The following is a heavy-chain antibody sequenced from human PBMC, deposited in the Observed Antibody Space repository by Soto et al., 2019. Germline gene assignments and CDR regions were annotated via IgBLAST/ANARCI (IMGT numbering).Heavy chain of an antibody. CDR2: IYYSGST. V-gene: IGHV4-59*08. CDR1: GGSISSYY. J-gene: IGHJ5*02. Sequence: KPSETLSLTCTVSGGSISSYYWSWIRQPPGKGLEWIGYIYYSGSTNYNPSLKSRVTISVDTSKNQFSLKLSSVTAADTAVYYCARLRFYADNWFDPWGQEPWSPSPQ. CDR3: ARLRFYADNWFDP. D-gene: IGHD3-16*01.